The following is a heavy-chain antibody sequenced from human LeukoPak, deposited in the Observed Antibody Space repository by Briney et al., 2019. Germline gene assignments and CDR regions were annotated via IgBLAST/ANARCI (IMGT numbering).Heavy chain of an antibody. D-gene: IGHD5-18*01. CDR2: IYYSGST. CDR3: ARDRYSYGYLYYFDY. V-gene: IGHV4-59*01. CDR1: GGSISSYY. Sequence: SETLSLTCTVSGGSISSYYWSWIRQPPGKGLEWIGYIYYSGSTNYNPSLKSRVTISVDTSKNQFSLKLSSVTAADTAVYYCARDRYSYGYLYYFDYWGQGTLVTVSS. J-gene: IGHJ4*02.